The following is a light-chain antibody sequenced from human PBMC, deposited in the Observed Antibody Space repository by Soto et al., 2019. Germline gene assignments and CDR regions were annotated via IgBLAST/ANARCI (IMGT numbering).Light chain of an antibody. Sequence: AIQMTQSPSSLSASVGDRVTITCRASQGIRNDVGWYQQKPGRAPKLLIYVASSLQSGVPSRFSGSGSGTDFTLTISSLQPEDFATYYCLQDYIFPYTFGQGTKVDIK. CDR2: VAS. CDR3: LQDYIFPYT. J-gene: IGKJ2*01. V-gene: IGKV1-6*01. CDR1: QGIRND.